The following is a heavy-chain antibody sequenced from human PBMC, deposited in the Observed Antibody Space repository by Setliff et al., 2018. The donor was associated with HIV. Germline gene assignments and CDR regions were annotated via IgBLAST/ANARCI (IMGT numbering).Heavy chain of an antibody. Sequence: SETLSLTCEISDYSITSGYYWGWIRQPPGKGLEWIGSIYRSGSTYDNPSLKSRVTISFDTSKNQFSLILTSVTAADTAVYYCATQGLTVPIPGGYFQHWGPGILVTVSS. CDR3: ATQGLTVPIPGGYFQH. CDR2: IYRSGST. J-gene: IGHJ1*01. CDR1: DYSITSGYY. V-gene: IGHV4-38-2*01. D-gene: IGHD2-21*02.